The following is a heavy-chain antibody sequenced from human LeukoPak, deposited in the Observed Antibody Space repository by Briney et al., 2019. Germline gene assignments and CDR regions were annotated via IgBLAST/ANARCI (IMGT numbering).Heavy chain of an antibody. CDR3: ARREQQLGFDY. Sequence: GESLKISCKGSGYSFTNYWIAWVRHMPEKGLEWMGIIYPGDSDTRYSPSFQGQVTISADKSISTAYLQWSSLKASDTAMYYCARREQQLGFDYWGQGTLVTVSS. J-gene: IGHJ4*02. D-gene: IGHD6-13*01. V-gene: IGHV5-51*01. CDR2: IYPGDSDT. CDR1: GYSFTNYW.